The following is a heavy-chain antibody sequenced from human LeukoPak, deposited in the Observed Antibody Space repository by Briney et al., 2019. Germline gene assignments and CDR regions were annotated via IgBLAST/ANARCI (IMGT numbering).Heavy chain of an antibody. CDR1: GGSIISYY. V-gene: IGHV4-4*07. J-gene: IGHJ4*02. CDR2: IFTSGST. Sequence: SETLSLTCTVSGGSIISYYWSWIRQPAGKGLEWIGCIFTSGSTSYNPSLKSRVTMSVDTSKNQFSLRLSSVTAADTAVYYCARHRGSPYYFDYWGQGTLVTVSS. D-gene: IGHD1-26*01. CDR3: ARHRGSPYYFDY.